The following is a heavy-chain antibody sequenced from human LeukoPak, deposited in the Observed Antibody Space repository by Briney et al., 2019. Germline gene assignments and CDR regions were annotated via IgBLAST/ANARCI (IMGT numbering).Heavy chain of an antibody. CDR3: ARALTGISDPRYFDY. V-gene: IGHV5-51*01. J-gene: IGHJ4*02. CDR2: IYPGDSDT. Sequence: GESLKISCKGSGYSFTNYWIGWVRQMPGKGLEWMGIIYPGDSDTRYSPSFQGQVTISADNSINTAYLQWSSLKASDTAMYYCARALTGISDPRYFDYWGQGTLVTVSS. D-gene: IGHD1-20*01. CDR1: GYSFTNYW.